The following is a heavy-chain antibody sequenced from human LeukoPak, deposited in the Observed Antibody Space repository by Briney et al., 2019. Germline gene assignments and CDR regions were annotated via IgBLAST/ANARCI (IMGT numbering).Heavy chain of an antibody. CDR1: GGTFSSYA. D-gene: IGHD3-22*01. CDR2: IIPIFGTA. V-gene: IGHV1-69*13. J-gene: IGHJ4*02. CDR3: AIGRGKYYYDSSGYYDLDY. Sequence: SVKVSCKASGGTFSSYAISWVRQAPGQGLEWMGGIIPIFGTANYAQKFQGRVTVTADESTSTAYMELSSLRSEDTAVYYCAIGRGKYYYDSSGYYDLDYWGQGTLVTVSS.